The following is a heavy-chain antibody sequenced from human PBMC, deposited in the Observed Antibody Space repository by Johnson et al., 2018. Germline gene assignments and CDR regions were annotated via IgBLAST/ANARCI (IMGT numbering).Heavy chain of an antibody. CDR3: ARPTDDYKRPRDAFDI. J-gene: IGHJ3*02. V-gene: IGHV4-59*12. Sequence: QVQLQESGPGLLKPSETLSLICTVSGGSISNYYWSWIRQPPGKGLEWIGCIYYSGSTNYNSSLKSRVTISVDKSKNQFSLKLRSVTAADTAVYYCARPTDDYKRPRDAFDIWGQGTMVTVSS. D-gene: IGHD5-24*01. CDR1: GGSISNYY. CDR2: IYYSGST.